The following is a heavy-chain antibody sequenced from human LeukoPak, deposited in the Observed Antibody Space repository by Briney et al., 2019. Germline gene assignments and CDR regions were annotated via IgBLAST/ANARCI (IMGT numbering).Heavy chain of an antibody. V-gene: IGHV4-34*01. CDR1: GGSFSGYY. CDR3: ARGRTHFRSSTIYYYYYYDMDV. Sequence: SETLSLTCAVYGGSFSGYYWSWIRQPLGKGLEWIGEINHSGSTNYNPSLKSRVTISVDTSKNQFSLKLSSVTAADTAVYYCARGRTHFRSSTIYYYYYYDMDVWGKGTTVTVSS. D-gene: IGHD6-6*01. CDR2: INHSGST. J-gene: IGHJ6*03.